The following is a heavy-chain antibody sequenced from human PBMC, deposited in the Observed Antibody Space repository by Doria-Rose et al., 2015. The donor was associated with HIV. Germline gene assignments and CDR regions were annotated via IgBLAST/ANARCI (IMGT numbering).Heavy chain of an antibody. V-gene: IGHV2-26*01. Sequence: ESGPMLVKPTETLTLTCTVSGVSLSSPGMGVSWIRQPPGKALEWPANIFSDDERSYKTSLKSRLTISRGTSKSQVVLTMTDMDPVDTATYYCARIKSSRWYHKYYFDFWGQGTLVIVSA. CDR3: ARIKSSRWYHKYYFDF. J-gene: IGHJ4*02. CDR1: GVSLSSPGMG. CDR2: IFSDDER. D-gene: IGHD6-13*01.